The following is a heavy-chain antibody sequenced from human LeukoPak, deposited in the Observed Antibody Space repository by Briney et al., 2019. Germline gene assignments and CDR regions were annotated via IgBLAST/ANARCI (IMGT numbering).Heavy chain of an antibody. Sequence: ASETLSLTCTVSGDSISSGDYYWSWIRQPAGKGLEWIGRISSSGSTNYNPSLKSRVTISVDTSKNQFSLKLSSVTAADTAVYYCARDSGRFRLDYWGLGVLVTVSS. CDR2: ISSSGST. CDR3: ARDSGRFRLDY. J-gene: IGHJ4*02. D-gene: IGHD6-19*01. CDR1: GDSISSGDYY. V-gene: IGHV4-61*02.